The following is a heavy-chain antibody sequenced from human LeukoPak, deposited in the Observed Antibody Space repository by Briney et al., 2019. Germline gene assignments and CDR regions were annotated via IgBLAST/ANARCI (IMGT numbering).Heavy chain of an antibody. D-gene: IGHD5-18*01. CDR1: GYTFTSYD. CDR3: ARGYSYGPSWFDP. Sequence: ASVKVSCKASGYTFTSYDINWVRQATGQGLEWMGWINPKSGNTLYAQRFQGRVTMTSNTSTSTVYVELSSLRYEDTAFYYCARGYSYGPSWFDPWGQGTLVTVSS. CDR2: INPKSGNT. J-gene: IGHJ5*02. V-gene: IGHV1-8*01.